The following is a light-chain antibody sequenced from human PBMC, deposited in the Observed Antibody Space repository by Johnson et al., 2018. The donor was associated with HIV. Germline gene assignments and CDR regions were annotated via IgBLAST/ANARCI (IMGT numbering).Light chain of an antibody. J-gene: IGLJ1*01. CDR1: SSTIGNNY. Sequence: QSVLTQPPSGSAAPGQKVTISCSGSSSTIGNNYVSWYQQPPGTAPKLIIYDNNKRPSGIPDRLSDPHYGASATPAITVLQTGDQADYYGGTWDTSLGAQYVFGSGTKVTVL. CDR3: GTWDTSLGAQYV. CDR2: DNN. V-gene: IGLV1-51*01.